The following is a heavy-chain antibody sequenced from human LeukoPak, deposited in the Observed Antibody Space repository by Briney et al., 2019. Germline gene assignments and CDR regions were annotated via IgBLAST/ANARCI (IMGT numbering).Heavy chain of an antibody. CDR2: IYYSGST. CDR3: ARGAYGSGTYHDFNI. V-gene: IGHV4-31*03. J-gene: IGHJ3*02. CDR1: GGSISSGGYY. Sequence: SQTLSLTCTVSGGSISSGGYYWSWIRQHPGKGLEWIGYIYYSGSTYYNPSLKSRVTISVDTSKNQFSLKLSSVTAADTAVYYCARGAYGSGTYHDFNIWGQGTMVTVSS. D-gene: IGHD3-10*01.